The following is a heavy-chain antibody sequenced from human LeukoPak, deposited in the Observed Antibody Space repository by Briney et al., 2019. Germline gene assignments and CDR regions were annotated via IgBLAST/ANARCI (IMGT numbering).Heavy chain of an antibody. CDR3: AKIIADDGFDY. D-gene: IGHD2-21*01. Sequence: SVTLSLTCAVYGGSVSGYYWSWIRQPPGKGREWMGEINHSGSTNYNTSLKSRVTISVDTAKKQFSLKLTSVTAADTAVYYCAKIIADDGFDYWGQGTLVTVCS. J-gene: IGHJ4*02. CDR1: GGSVSGYY. CDR2: INHSGST. V-gene: IGHV4-34*01.